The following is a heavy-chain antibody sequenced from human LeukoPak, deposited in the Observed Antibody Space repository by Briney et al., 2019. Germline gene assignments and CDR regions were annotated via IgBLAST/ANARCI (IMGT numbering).Heavy chain of an antibody. D-gene: IGHD3-16*01. V-gene: IGHV4-34*01. CDR2: INHSGNT. CDR3: ARDTGGDPSLGELAYVDY. J-gene: IGHJ4*02. CDR1: DGSFSDYY. Sequence: SETLSLTCAVYDGSFSDYYWTWIRQPPGKGLEWIGEINHSGNTNYNPSLKSRVTISVDTSKNQFSLKLSSVTAADTAVYYCARDTGGDPSLGELAYVDYWGQGTLVTVS.